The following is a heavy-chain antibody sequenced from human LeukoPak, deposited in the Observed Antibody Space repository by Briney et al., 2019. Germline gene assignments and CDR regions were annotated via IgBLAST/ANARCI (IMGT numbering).Heavy chain of an antibody. J-gene: IGHJ4*02. CDR1: GFTFSSYS. D-gene: IGHD3-10*01. CDR2: ISSSSSYI. V-gene: IGHV3-21*01. Sequence: PGGSLRLSCAASGFTFSSYSMNWVRQAPGKGLEWVSSISSSSSYIYYADSVKGRFTISRDNAKNSLYLQMNSLRAEDTAVYYCARAESEWVRGGYWGQGTLVTVSS. CDR3: ARAESEWVRGGY.